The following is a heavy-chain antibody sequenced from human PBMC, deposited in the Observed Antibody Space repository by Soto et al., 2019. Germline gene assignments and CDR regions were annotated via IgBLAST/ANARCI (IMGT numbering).Heavy chain of an antibody. CDR3: VSDLRNTTAAAGKNNYYYYMDV. D-gene: IGHD6-13*01. CDR2: IYSGGST. Sequence: EVQLVESGGGLVQPGGSLRLSCAASGFTVSSNYMSWVRQAPGKGLEWVSVIYSGGSTYYADSVKRRFTISRHNSKNTLYLQMNSLRAEDTAVYYRVSDLRNTTAAAGKNNYYYYMDVWGRGTTVTVSS. J-gene: IGHJ6*03. V-gene: IGHV3-53*04. CDR1: GFTVSSNY.